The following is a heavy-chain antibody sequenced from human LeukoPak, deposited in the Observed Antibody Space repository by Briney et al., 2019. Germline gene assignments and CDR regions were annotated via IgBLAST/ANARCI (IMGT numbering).Heavy chain of an antibody. J-gene: IGHJ3*02. CDR3: ARRFSEGAFDI. V-gene: IGHV4-59*08. CDR2: IYYSGST. CDR1: GGSISSYY. D-gene: IGHD3-3*01. Sequence: SETLSLTCTVSGGSISSYYWSWIRQPPGKGLEWIGYIYYSGSTNYNPSLKSRVTISVDTSKNQFSLKLSSVTAADTAVYYCARRFSEGAFDIWGQGTMVTVSS.